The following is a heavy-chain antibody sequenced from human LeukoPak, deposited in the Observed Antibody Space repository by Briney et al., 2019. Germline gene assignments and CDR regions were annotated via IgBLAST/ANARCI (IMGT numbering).Heavy chain of an antibody. Sequence: TGGSLRLACVVSGFTVSSNYMSWVRQAPGEGLEWVSIIYSSANTYYADSVKGRFTISRDNSKNTLYLQMNSLRAEDTAVYYCARTLAGTGNYFDYWGQGTLVTVSS. CDR3: ARTLAGTGNYFDY. CDR2: IYSSANT. CDR1: GFTVSSNY. V-gene: IGHV3-53*01. D-gene: IGHD6-19*01. J-gene: IGHJ4*02.